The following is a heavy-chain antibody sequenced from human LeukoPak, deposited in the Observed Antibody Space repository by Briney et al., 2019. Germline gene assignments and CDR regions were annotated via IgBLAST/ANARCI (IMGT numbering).Heavy chain of an antibody. CDR3: ARGEGEIYYRSGSNNWFDP. V-gene: IGHV4-39*07. Sequence: SETLSLTCRVSGASINSGSNYWGWIRQPPGKTLEWIGSIYSSGSTYYNPSLKSRVIIMIDTPKNHFSLTLSSVTAADTAVVYCARGEGEIYYRSGSNNWFDPWGQGTLVTVSS. D-gene: IGHD3-10*01. CDR2: IYSSGST. CDR1: GASINSGSNY. J-gene: IGHJ5*02.